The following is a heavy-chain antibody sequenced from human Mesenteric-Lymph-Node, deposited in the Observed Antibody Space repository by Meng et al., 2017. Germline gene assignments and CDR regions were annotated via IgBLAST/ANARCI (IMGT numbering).Heavy chain of an antibody. Sequence: GQRQESGPGLVKPPQTLSLTCTVSGGSISSGGYYWSWIRQHPGKGLEWIGYIYYSGSTYYNPSLKSLVTISIDTSKNQFSLKLTSVTAADTAVYFCARTNYGDYNWFDPWGQGTLVTVSS. J-gene: IGHJ5*02. CDR1: GGSISSGGYY. CDR2: IYYSGST. V-gene: IGHV4-31*01. D-gene: IGHD4-17*01. CDR3: ARTNYGDYNWFDP.